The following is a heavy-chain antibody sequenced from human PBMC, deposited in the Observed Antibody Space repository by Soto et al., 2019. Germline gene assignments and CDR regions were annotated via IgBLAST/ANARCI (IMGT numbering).Heavy chain of an antibody. Sequence: LSLTCAVYGESFSAYYWTWIRQPPGKGLEWIGEINHSGSTNYNPSLKSRVTISVDTSKSQFSLILTSLTAADTAVYYCARGDLKPDCWGQGTLVTVSS. J-gene: IGHJ4*02. CDR1: GESFSAYY. V-gene: IGHV4-34*01. CDR3: ARGDLKPDC. CDR2: INHSGST.